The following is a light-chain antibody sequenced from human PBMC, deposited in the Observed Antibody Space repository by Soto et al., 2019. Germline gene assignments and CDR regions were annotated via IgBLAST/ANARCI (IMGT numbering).Light chain of an antibody. Sequence: DIQMTQSPSSLSASVGDRVTITCQASQDIINYLNWYQQKPGKAPKLLIYDASTLETGVPSRFSGSGSGTDFTFTISRLQPEDIATYYCQQFDTPPFTFGPGTKVEIK. CDR2: DAS. CDR1: QDIINY. CDR3: QQFDTPPFT. J-gene: IGKJ3*01. V-gene: IGKV1-33*01.